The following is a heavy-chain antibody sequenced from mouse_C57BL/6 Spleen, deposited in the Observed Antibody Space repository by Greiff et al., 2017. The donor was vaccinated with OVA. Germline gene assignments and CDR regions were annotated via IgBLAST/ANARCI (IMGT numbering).Heavy chain of an antibody. CDR2: IDPEDGET. CDR1: GFQIKDHY. D-gene: IGHD3-1*01. J-gene: IGHJ1*03. Sequence: VHLEPSGAELVKPGAPVQLSCTASGFQIKDHYMHRVKQRTEQGLEWVGRIDPEDGETKYAPKFQGKATITADTSSNTAYLQLSSLTSEDTAVYYCARSRRPDSDFDVWGTGTTVTVSS. V-gene: IGHV14-2*01. CDR3: ARSRRPDSDFDV.